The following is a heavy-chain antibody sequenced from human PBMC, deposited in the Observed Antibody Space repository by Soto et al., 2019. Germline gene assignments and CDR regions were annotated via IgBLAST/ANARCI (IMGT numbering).Heavy chain of an antibody. D-gene: IGHD6-6*01. Sequence: ASVKVACKASGFSFTGYYIHWLRQAPGQGLEWMGWINAHSGGTEYAQKFQGRVTLTRDTSISTAYMTLSSLRSDDTAIYYCAKDLTRQLAYWLAPCGQGTQVTVSS. CDR3: AKDLTRQLAYWLAP. CDR2: INAHSGGT. V-gene: IGHV1-2*02. CDR1: GFSFTGYY. J-gene: IGHJ5*02.